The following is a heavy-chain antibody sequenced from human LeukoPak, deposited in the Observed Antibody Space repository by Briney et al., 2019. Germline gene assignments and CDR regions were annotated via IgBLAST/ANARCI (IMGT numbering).Heavy chain of an antibody. CDR1: GFVFSDYV. D-gene: IGHD3-10*01. CDR2: ISGSGDTT. J-gene: IGHJ5*02. CDR3: MIRAA. Sequence: GSLRLSCAASGFVFSDYVMNWVRQAPGKGLEWVATISGSGDTTYYIDSVKGRFTISRDNSKNTLYLQMNSLRVEDTAVYYCMIRAAWGQGTLVTVSS. V-gene: IGHV3-23*01.